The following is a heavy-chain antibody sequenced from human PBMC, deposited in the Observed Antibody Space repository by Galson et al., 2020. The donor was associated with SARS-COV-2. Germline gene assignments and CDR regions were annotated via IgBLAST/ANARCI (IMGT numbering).Heavy chain of an antibody. CDR2: IYNGGST. J-gene: IGHJ3*02. V-gene: IGHV3-66*01. CDR1: GFTVSSNY. D-gene: IGHD3-3*01. Sequence: GGSLRLSCAASGFTVSSNYISWVRQAPGKGLEWVSVIYNGGSTYYADSVKGRFTISRDNSKNTLYLQMNSLRAEDTAVYYCARGLTLELLFGSDAFEIWGQGTMVTVSS. CDR3: ARGLTLELLFGSDAFEI.